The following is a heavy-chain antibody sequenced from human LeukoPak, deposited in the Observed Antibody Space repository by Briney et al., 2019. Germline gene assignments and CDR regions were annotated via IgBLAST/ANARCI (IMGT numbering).Heavy chain of an antibody. CDR1: GHTLDVYP. CDR3: AKDRGRYSYGWTFDY. V-gene: IGHV3-43*02. CDR2: LSGGGGST. J-gene: IGHJ4*02. Sequence: PGGSLSLLYAASGHTLDVYPMLGARHAPGKGLECVSLLSGGGGSTYYADSVKGRFTISVDKSKSTLYLQMNTLKTVDTALYYCAKDRGRYSYGWTFDYWGQGTLVTVSS. D-gene: IGHD5-18*01.